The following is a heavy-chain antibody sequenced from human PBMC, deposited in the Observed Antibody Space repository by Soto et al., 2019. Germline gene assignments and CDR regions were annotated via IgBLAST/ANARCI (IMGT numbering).Heavy chain of an antibody. CDR2: ISGSGGST. J-gene: IGHJ6*03. CDR1: GFTFSSYA. CDR3: AKDQRDILTGYYNYYYYMDV. V-gene: IGHV3-23*01. Sequence: EVQLLESGGGLVQPGGSLRLSCAASGFTFSSYAMSWVRQAPGKGLEWVSAISGSGGSTYYADSVKGRFTISRDNSKNPLYLQMNSLRAEDTAVYYCAKDQRDILTGYYNYYYYMDVWGKGTTVTVSS. D-gene: IGHD3-9*01.